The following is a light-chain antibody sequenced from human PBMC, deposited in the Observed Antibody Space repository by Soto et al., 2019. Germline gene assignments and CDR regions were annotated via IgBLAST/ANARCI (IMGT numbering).Light chain of an antibody. CDR2: AAS. Sequence: DIQMTQSPSSLSASVGDRVTITCRAGQDINIYLAWYQQKPGKVPKLLISAASTLQSGVPSRFSGSGSGTDFTLTISSLQPEDVAPYYCQKYDGAPLTFGGGTKVEIK. CDR1: QDINIY. J-gene: IGKJ4*01. CDR3: QKYDGAPLT. V-gene: IGKV1-27*01.